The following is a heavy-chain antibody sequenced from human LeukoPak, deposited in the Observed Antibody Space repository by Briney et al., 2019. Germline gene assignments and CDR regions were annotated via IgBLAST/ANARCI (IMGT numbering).Heavy chain of an antibody. CDR2: IYYSGFT. CDR3: ARHRKSYYYGSGSYRPPSSSHQNNWFDP. Sequence: SETLSLTCAVSGDSISSGGYSWSWIRQPPGKGLEWIGFIYYSGFTQYNPSLKSRVTISVDTSKNQFSLKLSSVTAADTAVYYCARHRKSYYYGSGSYRPPSSSHQNNWFDPWGQGTLVTVSS. D-gene: IGHD3-10*01. CDR1: GDSISSGGYS. J-gene: IGHJ5*02. V-gene: IGHV4-30-4*07.